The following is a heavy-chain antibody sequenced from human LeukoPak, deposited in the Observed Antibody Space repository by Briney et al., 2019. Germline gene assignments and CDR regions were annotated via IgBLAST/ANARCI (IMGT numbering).Heavy chain of an antibody. V-gene: IGHV3-23*01. CDR1: GFTFSSYA. CDR3: AKDAYGDYLVDY. CDR2: ISGSGGST. D-gene: IGHD4-17*01. Sequence: PGGSLRLSCAASGFTFSSYAMSWVRLAPGKGLEWVSAISGSGGSTYYADSVKGRYTISRDNSKNTLYLQMNSLRAEDTAVYYCAKDAYGDYLVDYWGQGTLVTVSS. J-gene: IGHJ4*02.